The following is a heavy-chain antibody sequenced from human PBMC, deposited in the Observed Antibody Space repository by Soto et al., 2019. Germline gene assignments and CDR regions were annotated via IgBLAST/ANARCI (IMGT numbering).Heavy chain of an antibody. J-gene: IGHJ6*02. CDR3: ATPRTAMVDYYYYGMDV. D-gene: IGHD5-18*01. CDR1: GYSFTTYW. Sequence: PGESLKISCKGSGYSFTTYWISWVRQMPGKGLEWMGRIDPSDSYTNYSPSFQGHVTISADKSINTAYLQWSSLKASDTAMYYCATPRTAMVDYYYYGMDVWGQGTTVTVSS. V-gene: IGHV5-10-1*01. CDR2: IDPSDSYT.